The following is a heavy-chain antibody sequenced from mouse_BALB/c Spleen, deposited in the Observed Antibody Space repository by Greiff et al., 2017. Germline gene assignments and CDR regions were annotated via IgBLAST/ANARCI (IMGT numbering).Heavy chain of an antibody. J-gene: IGHJ3*01. CDR3: ASDGYYDWFAY. Sequence: EVHLVESGPGLVKPSQSLSLTCTVTGYSITSDYAWNWIRQFPGNKLEWMGYISYSGSTSYNPSLKSRISITRDTSKNQFFLQLNSVTTEDTATYYCASDGYYDWFAYWGQGTLVTVSA. CDR1: GYSITSDYA. V-gene: IGHV3-2*02. D-gene: IGHD2-3*01. CDR2: ISYSGST.